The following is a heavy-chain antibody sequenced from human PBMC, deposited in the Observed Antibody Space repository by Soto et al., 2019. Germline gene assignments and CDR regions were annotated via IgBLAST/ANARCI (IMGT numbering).Heavy chain of an antibody. CDR2: INAGNGDT. V-gene: IGHV1-3*01. D-gene: IGHD3-3*01. Sequence: ASVKVSCKASGYTFTNYAMHWVRQAPGQRLEWMGWINAGNGDTKYSQNFQGRVTITRDTSASTAYMELSSLRSEDTAVYYCAGDPYYDFWSGSNWFDPWGQGTLVTVSS. J-gene: IGHJ5*02. CDR1: GYTFTNYA. CDR3: AGDPYYDFWSGSNWFDP.